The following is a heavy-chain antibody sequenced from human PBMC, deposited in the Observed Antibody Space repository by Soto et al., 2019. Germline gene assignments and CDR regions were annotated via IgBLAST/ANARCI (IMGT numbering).Heavy chain of an antibody. Sequence: GSLRLSCAASGFTFRTYGMNWVRRAPGGGLEWAASISSSGSFIYYADSVKGRFTISRDDAEKSLYLQMNSLRAEDTALYYCAREPEGIAAALDYWGQGTLVTVSS. J-gene: IGHJ4*02. V-gene: IGHV3-21*01. CDR2: ISSSGSFI. CDR3: AREPEGIAAALDY. CDR1: GFTFRTYG. D-gene: IGHD6-13*01.